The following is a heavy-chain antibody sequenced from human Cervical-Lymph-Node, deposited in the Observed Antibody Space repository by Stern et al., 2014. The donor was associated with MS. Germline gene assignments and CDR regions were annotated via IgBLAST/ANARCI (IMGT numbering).Heavy chain of an antibody. V-gene: IGHV7-4-1*02. J-gene: IGHJ4*02. D-gene: IGHD6-6*01. CDR2: IYTTAGNP. CDR1: GYNLTTFA. CDR3: ATWGAGSSPPLFY. Sequence: QVQLVESGSELKKPGASVKVSCKASGYNLTTFAINWVRQAPGQGLECMGWIYTTAGNPTFAQGFTGSIVFSLDASINTAYLQIISLKAEDSAVYYCATWGAGSSPPLFYWGQGTLVTVSS.